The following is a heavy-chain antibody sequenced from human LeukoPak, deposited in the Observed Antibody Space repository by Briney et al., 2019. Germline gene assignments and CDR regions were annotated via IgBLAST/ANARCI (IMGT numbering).Heavy chain of an antibody. CDR1: GYTFTTYE. J-gene: IGHJ4*02. CDR3: ARVDTGLTY. Sequence: ASVTVSCMASGYTFTTYEISWVRQAPGQGIEWMGWVNPNSGDTGYAQQIQGRVNLTRNTAIATAYMELSSLKSEDTAVYYCARVDTGLTYWGQGTLIIVSS. CDR2: VNPNSGDT. V-gene: IGHV1-8*02. D-gene: IGHD2-8*02.